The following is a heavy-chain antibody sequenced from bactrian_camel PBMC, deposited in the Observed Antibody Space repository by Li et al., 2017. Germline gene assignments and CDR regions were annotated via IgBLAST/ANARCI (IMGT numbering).Heavy chain of an antibody. CDR1: GFPFSNYW. D-gene: IGHD6*01. CDR2: IANIGGTT. V-gene: IGHV3S1*01. CDR3: ANTVAGSPYY. Sequence: QLVESGGNLMQPGGSLRLSCAASGFPFSNYWMYWVRQAPGKGLERVTKIANIGGTTYYRDAVKGRFTISRDNAKNTVYLQLNSLKTEDMAMYYCANTVAGSPYYWGQGTQVTVS. J-gene: IGHJ4*01.